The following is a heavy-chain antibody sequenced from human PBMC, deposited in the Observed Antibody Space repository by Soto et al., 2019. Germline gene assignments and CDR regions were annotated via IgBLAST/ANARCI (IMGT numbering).Heavy chain of an antibody. CDR1: GFTFSSYS. D-gene: IGHD3-10*01. V-gene: IGHV3-21*01. CDR2: ISSSSSYI. CDR3: AIQTPLGRGRVLNYY. J-gene: IGHJ4*02. Sequence: PGGSLRLSCAASGFTFSSYSMNWVRQAPGKGLEWVSSISSSSSYIYYADSVKGRFTISRDNAKNSLYLQMNSLRAEDTAVYYCAIQTPLGRGRVLNYYRGRRSLVTVSS.